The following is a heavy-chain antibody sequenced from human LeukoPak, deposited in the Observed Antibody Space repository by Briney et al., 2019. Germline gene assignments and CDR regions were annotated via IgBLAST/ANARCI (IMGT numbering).Heavy chain of an antibody. CDR1: GFTFSSYG. J-gene: IGHJ4*02. V-gene: IGHV3-33*01. Sequence: PGRSLRLSCAASGFTFSSYGMHWVSQAPGNGLEWVAVIWYDGSNKYYADSVKGRFTISRDNSKNTLYLQMNSLRAEDTAVYYCARDRGSYWDGGNDYWGQGTLVTVSS. D-gene: IGHD1-26*01. CDR2: IWYDGSNK. CDR3: ARDRGSYWDGGNDY.